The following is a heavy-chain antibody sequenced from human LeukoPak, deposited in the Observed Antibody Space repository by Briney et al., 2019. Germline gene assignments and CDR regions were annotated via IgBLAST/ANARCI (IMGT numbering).Heavy chain of an antibody. D-gene: IGHD3-10*01. V-gene: IGHV3-33*08. J-gene: IGHJ4*02. CDR2: ICYAGSNK. CDR1: GFTVSTNY. Sequence: GGSLRLSCAASGFTVSTNYMSWVRQAPGKGLEGVTVICYAGSNKYYADAVNGRFTISRDNSKNTLYLQMNSLRAEDTAVYYCARDSRPYGSGSSTAGSFDYWGQGTLVTVSS. CDR3: ARDSRPYGSGSSTAGSFDY.